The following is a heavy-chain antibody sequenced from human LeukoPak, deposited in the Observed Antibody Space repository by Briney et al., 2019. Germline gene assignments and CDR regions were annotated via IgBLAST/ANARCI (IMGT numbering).Heavy chain of an antibody. V-gene: IGHV5-10-1*01. Sequence: GKSLTISCKGSGYSFTSYWISWVRQMPGKGLEWMGRIDPSDSYTNYSPSFQGHVTISVDKSTTTAYLQWSSLKASDTAMYYCAASVEMATIGFDYWGQGTLVTVSS. CDR3: AASVEMATIGFDY. CDR1: GYSFTSYW. D-gene: IGHD5-24*01. CDR2: IDPSDSYT. J-gene: IGHJ4*02.